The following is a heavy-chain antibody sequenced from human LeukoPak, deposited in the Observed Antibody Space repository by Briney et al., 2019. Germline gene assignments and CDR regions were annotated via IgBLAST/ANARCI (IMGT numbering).Heavy chain of an antibody. CDR2: IFGSVST. CDR3: ASRPPGTTLYGVFDY. V-gene: IGHV4-59*11. J-gene: IGHJ4*02. D-gene: IGHD1-14*01. Sequence: KPSETLSLTRTVSGDSLNSHYWSWIRQPPGKTLEWIGYIFGSVSTDYRPPLKSRVTMSLDTSRNQFSLKLSSVTAADTAFYYCASRPPGTTLYGVFDYWSQGTLVTVSS. CDR1: GDSLNSHY.